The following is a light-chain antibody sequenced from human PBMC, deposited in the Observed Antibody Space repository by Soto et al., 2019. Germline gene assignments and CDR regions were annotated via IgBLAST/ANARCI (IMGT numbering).Light chain of an antibody. Sequence: QSALPQPASVYGSPGQSITISCTGTSSDVGGYNYVSWYQQHPGKAPKLMIYDVSNRPSGVSNRFSGSKSGNTASLTISGLQAEDEADYYCSSYTSSSTYVVFGGGTKLTVL. J-gene: IGLJ2*01. CDR2: DVS. CDR1: SSDVGGYNY. CDR3: SSYTSSSTYVV. V-gene: IGLV2-14*01.